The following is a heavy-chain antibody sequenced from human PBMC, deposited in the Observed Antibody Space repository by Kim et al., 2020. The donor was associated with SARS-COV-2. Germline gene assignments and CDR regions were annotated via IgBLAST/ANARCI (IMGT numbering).Heavy chain of an antibody. CDR3: ARGGGYGGNSVTYRGGKIDY. Sequence: GESLKISCKGSGYSFTSYWIGWVRQMPGKGLEWMGIIYPGDSDTRYSPSFQGQVTISADNSISTAYLQWSSLKASDTAMYYCARGGGYGGNSVTYRGGKIDYWGQGTLVTVSS. D-gene: IGHD4-17*01. CDR2: IYPGDSDT. V-gene: IGHV5-51*01. J-gene: IGHJ4*02. CDR1: GYSFTSYW.